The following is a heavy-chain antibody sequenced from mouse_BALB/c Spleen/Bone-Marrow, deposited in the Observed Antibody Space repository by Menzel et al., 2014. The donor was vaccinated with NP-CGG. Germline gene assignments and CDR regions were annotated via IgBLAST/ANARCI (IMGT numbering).Heavy chain of an antibody. J-gene: IGHJ3*01. V-gene: IGHV1-4*01. Sequence: VQLQQSGAELARPGASVKMSCKASGYTFTYYTIHWVKQRPGQDLEWIGYINPTSGYTNYNQKFKDKATVTADKSSSTAYLQLNSLTSEDSAVYYCARDWTIPFAYWGQGTLVTVSA. CDR2: INPTSGYT. D-gene: IGHD1-1*02. CDR1: GYTFTYYT. CDR3: ARDWTIPFAY.